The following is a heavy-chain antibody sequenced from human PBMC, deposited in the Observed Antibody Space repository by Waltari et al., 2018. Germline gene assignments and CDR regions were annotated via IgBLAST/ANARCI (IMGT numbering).Heavy chain of an antibody. CDR3: ARDPPHSSSPTYIDY. CDR1: GGTFSSYA. V-gene: IGHV1-69*06. J-gene: IGHJ4*02. D-gene: IGHD6-6*01. Sequence: EVKKPGSSVKVSCKASGGTFSSYAISWVRQAPGQGLEWMGRIIPIFGTANYAQKFQGRVTITADKSTSTAYMELSSLRSEDTAVDYCARDPPHSSSPTYIDYWGQGTLVTVSS. CDR2: IIPIFGTA.